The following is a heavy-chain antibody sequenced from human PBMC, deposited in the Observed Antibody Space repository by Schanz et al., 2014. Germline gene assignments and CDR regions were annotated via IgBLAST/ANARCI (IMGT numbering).Heavy chain of an antibody. Sequence: QVQLVESGGGVVQPGRSLRLSCVASGFTFSSYDVFWVRQAPGKGLERVAILWHDGSKKYYADSVKGRFTVSRDNSKNTLYLQLNSLRAEDTAVYYCARDFHGYGPHLDYWGQGSLVTVSS. V-gene: IGHV3-33*01. CDR2: LWHDGSKK. CDR1: GFTFSSYD. J-gene: IGHJ4*02. D-gene: IGHD5-12*01. CDR3: ARDFHGYGPHLDY.